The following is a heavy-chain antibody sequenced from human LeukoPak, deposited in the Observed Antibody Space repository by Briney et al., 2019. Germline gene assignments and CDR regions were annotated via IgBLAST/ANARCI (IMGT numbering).Heavy chain of an antibody. Sequence: ASVKVSCKVSGYTLTELSMHWVRQAPGKGLEWMGGFDPEDGETIYAQKFQGRVTMTEDTSTDTAYMELSSLRSEDTAVYYCATGWSIAARPELSSFDYWGQGTLVTVSS. CDR3: ATGWSIAARPELSSFDY. CDR1: GYTLTELS. V-gene: IGHV1-24*01. D-gene: IGHD6-6*01. J-gene: IGHJ4*02. CDR2: FDPEDGET.